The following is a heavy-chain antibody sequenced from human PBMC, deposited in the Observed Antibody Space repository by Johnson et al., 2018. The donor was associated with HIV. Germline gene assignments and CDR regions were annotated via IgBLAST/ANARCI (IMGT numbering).Heavy chain of an antibody. D-gene: IGHD7-27*01. CDR3: ARGGVTGEDHAFDI. Sequence: VQLVESGGGLVQPGGSLRLSCAASGFAFRTYWMVWVRQVPGKRPVWVARIYNDGSRTTYADSVKGRFTISSENAKNSLYLQMNSLRAGDTAVYYCARGGVTGEDHAFDIWGQGTMVTVSS. V-gene: IGHV3-74*03. CDR2: IYNDGSRT. CDR1: GFAFRTYW. J-gene: IGHJ3*02.